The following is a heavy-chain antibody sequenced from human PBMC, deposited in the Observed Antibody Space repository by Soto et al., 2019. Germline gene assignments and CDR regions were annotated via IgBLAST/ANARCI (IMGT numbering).Heavy chain of an antibody. J-gene: IGHJ4*02. CDR3: ARDQTGITTTGGGRIDH. D-gene: IGHD1-20*01. V-gene: IGHV3-30-3*01. Sequence: QVQLVESGGGVVQPGRSLRLSCAASGFTFSTHAMHWVRQAPGKGLECVAIVSFDGSNKYYADSVKGRFTISRDNSKNTRYLQMSGLTPEDTAVYSCARDQTGITTTGGGRIDHWGQGTLVTVSS. CDR2: VSFDGSNK. CDR1: GFTFSTHA.